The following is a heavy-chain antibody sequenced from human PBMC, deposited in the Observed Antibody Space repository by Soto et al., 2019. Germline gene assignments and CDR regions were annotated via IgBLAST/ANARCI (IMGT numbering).Heavy chain of an antibody. J-gene: IGHJ1*01. CDR2: INHSGST. V-gene: IGHV4-34*01. CDR1: GGSFSGYY. D-gene: IGHD3-3*01. CDR3: ARGVYDFWSGPNHAEYFQH. Sequence: SETLSLTCAVYGGSFSGYYWSWIRQPPGKGLEWIGEINHSGSTNYNPSLKSRVTISVDTSKNQFSLKLSSVTAADTAVYYCARGVYDFWSGPNHAEYFQHWGQGTLVTVSS.